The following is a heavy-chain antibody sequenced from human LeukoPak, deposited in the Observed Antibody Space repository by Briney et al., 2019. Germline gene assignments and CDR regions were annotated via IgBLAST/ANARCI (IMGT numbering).Heavy chain of an antibody. CDR3: ARGLAAAGTGRAD. J-gene: IGHJ4*02. CDR1: GFTFSSYS. Sequence: PGGSLRLSCAASGFTFSSYSMNWVRQAPGKGLEWASSISSSSSYIYYAGSVKGRFTISRDNAKNSLYLQMNSLRAEDTAVYYCARGLAAAGTGRADWGQGTLVTVSS. D-gene: IGHD6-13*01. V-gene: IGHV3-21*01. CDR2: ISSSSSYI.